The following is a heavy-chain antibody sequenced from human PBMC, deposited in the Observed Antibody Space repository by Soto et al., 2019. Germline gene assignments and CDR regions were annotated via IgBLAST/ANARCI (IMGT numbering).Heavy chain of an antibody. CDR1: GGSISSSSYY. D-gene: IGHD2-2*01. CDR2: IYYSGST. Sequence: SETLSLTCTVSGGSISSSSYYWCWIRQPPGKGLEWIGSIYYSGSTYYNPSLKSRVTISVDTSKNQFSLKLSSVTAADTAVYYCASHGSLGYRSSTSCYPWFGLFDPSGQGTLVTVSS. J-gene: IGHJ5*02. V-gene: IGHV4-39*01. CDR3: ASHGSLGYRSSTSCYPWFGLFDP.